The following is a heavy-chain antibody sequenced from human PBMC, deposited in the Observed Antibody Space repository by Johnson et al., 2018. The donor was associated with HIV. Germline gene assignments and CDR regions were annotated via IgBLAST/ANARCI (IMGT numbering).Heavy chain of an antibody. CDR3: ARDASLRFLEWFDAFDI. V-gene: IGHV3-30*04. CDR2: ISYDGSNE. CDR1: GFTFSSYA. D-gene: IGHD3-3*01. Sequence: QVQLVESGGGVVQPGRSLRLSCAASGFTFSSYAMHWVRQAPGKGLEWVAVISYDGSNEYYADSVKGRFTISRDNAKNSLYLQMNSLRAEDTAVYYCARDASLRFLEWFDAFDIWGQGTMVTVSS. J-gene: IGHJ3*02.